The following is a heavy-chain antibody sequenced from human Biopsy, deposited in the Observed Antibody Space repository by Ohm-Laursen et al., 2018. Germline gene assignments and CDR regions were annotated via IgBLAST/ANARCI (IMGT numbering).Heavy chain of an antibody. J-gene: IGHJ4*02. CDR1: GGSFSGSY. CDR3: ARWEVGYSANDLRFDY. V-gene: IGHV4-34*01. D-gene: IGHD5-12*01. Sequence: GTLSLTCAVYGGSFSGSYWTWIRQPPGKGLEWLGEMNHSGNTNHNPSPKSRVPISMDTSKNQFSLKLTSVTAADTAVYYCARWEVGYSANDLRFDYWGQGTLVTVSS. CDR2: MNHSGNT.